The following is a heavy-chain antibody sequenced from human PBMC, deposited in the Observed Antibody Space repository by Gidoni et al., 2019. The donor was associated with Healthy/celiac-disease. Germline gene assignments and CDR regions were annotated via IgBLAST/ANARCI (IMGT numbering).Heavy chain of an antibody. D-gene: IGHD3-10*01. CDR1: GFTFSSYS. J-gene: IGHJ4*02. Sequence: EVQLVESGGGLVQPGGSLRLSCAASGFTFSSYSMNWVRQAPGKGLEWVSYISSSSSTIYYADSVKGRFTISRDNAKNSLYLQMNSLRAEDTAVYYCARVPLWFGESAPIDYWGQGTLVTVSS. CDR3: ARVPLWFGESAPIDY. CDR2: ISSSSSTI. V-gene: IGHV3-48*01.